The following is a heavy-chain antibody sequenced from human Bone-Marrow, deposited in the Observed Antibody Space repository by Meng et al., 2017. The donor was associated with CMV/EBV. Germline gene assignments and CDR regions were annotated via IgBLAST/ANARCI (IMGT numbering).Heavy chain of an antibody. CDR2: IYHSGNS. Sequence: GSLRLSCTVSGGSISSYYWGWIRQPPGKGLEWIGSIYHSGNSYYNPSLKSRVTISVDTSKNQFSLKLSSVTAADTAVYYCARDYYYDSSGYGYWGQGTLVTVSS. J-gene: IGHJ4*02. V-gene: IGHV4-39*07. CDR1: GGSISSYY. D-gene: IGHD3-22*01. CDR3: ARDYYYDSSGYGY.